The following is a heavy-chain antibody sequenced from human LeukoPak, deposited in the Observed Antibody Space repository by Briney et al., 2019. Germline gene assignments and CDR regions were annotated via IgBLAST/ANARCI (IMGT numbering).Heavy chain of an antibody. CDR2: IWYDGSNK. CDR3: AKYGSSGTRGNYFDY. V-gene: IGHV3-33*06. Sequence: GGSLRLSCAASGFIFSSYGMHWVRQAPGKGLEWVAVIWYDGSNKYYADSVKGRFTISRDNSKNTLYLQMNSLRAEDTAVYYCAKYGSSGTRGNYFDYWGQGTLVTVSS. D-gene: IGHD3-22*01. CDR1: GFIFSSYG. J-gene: IGHJ4*02.